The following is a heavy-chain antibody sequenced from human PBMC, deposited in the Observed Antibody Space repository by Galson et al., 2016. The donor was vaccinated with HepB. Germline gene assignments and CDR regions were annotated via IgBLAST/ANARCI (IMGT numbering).Heavy chain of an antibody. CDR3: ARSYDSSGHYPFYYFDS. Sequence: PALVKPTQTLTLTSTFSGFSLSTSGMCVSWIRQPPGKALEWLALIDWDGDKYYSTSLKARLTISKDTSKNQVVLTMTNMDPVDTATYSCARSYDSSGHYPFYYFDSWGQGTLVTVSS. V-gene: IGHV2-70*01. D-gene: IGHD3-22*01. J-gene: IGHJ4*02. CDR1: GFSLSTSGMC. CDR2: IDWDGDK.